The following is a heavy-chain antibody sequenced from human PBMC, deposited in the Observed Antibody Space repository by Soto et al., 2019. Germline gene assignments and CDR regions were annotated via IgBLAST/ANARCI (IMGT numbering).Heavy chain of an antibody. V-gene: IGHV4-59*01. J-gene: IGHJ4*02. D-gene: IGHD6-19*01. CDR2: IYYSGST. CDR1: GGSISSYY. Sequence: SETLSLTCTVSGGSISSYYWSWIRQPPGKGLEWIGYIYYSGSTNYNPSLKSRVTISVDTSKNPFSLKLSSVTAADTAVYYCARDSGGWADERVFDCWGQGTLVTVSS. CDR3: ARDSGGWADERVFDC.